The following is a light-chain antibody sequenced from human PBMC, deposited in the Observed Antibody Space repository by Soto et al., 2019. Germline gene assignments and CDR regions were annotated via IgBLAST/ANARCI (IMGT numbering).Light chain of an antibody. CDR3: QQTYSTPRT. CDR1: QSITTH. Sequence: GDRVAITCRASQSITTHVNWYQQKPGKAPKLLIYAASILQSGVPSRFSGSGSGTDFTLTISSLQPEDFATYSCQQTYSTPRTFGQGTKLEIK. V-gene: IGKV1-39*01. J-gene: IGKJ2*01. CDR2: AAS.